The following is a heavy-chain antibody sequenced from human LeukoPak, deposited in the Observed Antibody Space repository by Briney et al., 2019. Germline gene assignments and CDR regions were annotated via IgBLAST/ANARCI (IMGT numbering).Heavy chain of an antibody. J-gene: IGHJ3*02. Sequence: GGSLRLSCAASGXTFSKYWVSWVRQAPGKGLEWVSVIYSGGSTYYADSVKGRFTISRDNSKNTLYLQMNSLRAEDTAVYYCARATYYYASGSYYFYAFDMWGQGTMVTVSS. CDR1: GXTFSKYW. CDR2: IYSGGST. V-gene: IGHV3-53*01. CDR3: ARATYYYASGSYYFYAFDM. D-gene: IGHD3-10*01.